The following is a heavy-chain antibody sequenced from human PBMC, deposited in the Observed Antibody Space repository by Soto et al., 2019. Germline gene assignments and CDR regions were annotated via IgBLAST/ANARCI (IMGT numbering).Heavy chain of an antibody. J-gene: IGHJ4*02. CDR3: AGGSGWESDS. CDR1: EFTFSTYW. CDR2: IKQDGGEK. V-gene: IGHV3-7*05. Sequence: EVQLVESGGGLVQPGGSLRLSCAISEFTFSTYWMTWVRQAPGKGLEWVANIKQDGGEKNYLESVRGRFIISRDNAKKSLYLEMNSLRAEDTAVDYCAGGSGWESDSWGQGTLVTVSA. D-gene: IGHD6-19*01.